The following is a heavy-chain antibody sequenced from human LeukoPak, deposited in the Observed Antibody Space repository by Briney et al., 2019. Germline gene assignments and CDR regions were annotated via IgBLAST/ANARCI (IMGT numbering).Heavy chain of an antibody. CDR2: ISEGSRTI. J-gene: IGHJ4*02. D-gene: IGHD1-26*01. V-gene: IGHV3-48*04. CDR3: ARGRAWELLGVDY. Sequence: GGSLRLSCAASGFTFGTYPMNWVRQAPGKGLEWLSYISEGSRTIYYADSVKGRFTISRDNTQNSLYLQMSSLRAEDTAVYYCARGRAWELLGVDYWGQGTLVTVPS. CDR1: GFTFGTYP.